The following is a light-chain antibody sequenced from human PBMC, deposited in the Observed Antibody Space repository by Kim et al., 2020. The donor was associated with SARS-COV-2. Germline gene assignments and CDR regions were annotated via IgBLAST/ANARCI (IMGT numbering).Light chain of an antibody. CDR1: KLGDEY. Sequence: SYELTQPSSVSVSPGQTASITCSGDKLGDEYACWYQLKPGQSPVLVIYQDTKRPSGIPERFSGSNSGNTATLTVSGTQAMDEADYYCQAWDSSTAVFGGGTQLTVL. CDR2: QDT. V-gene: IGLV3-1*01. CDR3: QAWDSSTAV. J-gene: IGLJ3*02.